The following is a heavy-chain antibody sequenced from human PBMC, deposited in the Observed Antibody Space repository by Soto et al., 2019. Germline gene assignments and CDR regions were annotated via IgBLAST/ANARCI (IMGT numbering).Heavy chain of an antibody. CDR2: ISGSGGST. CDR1: GLTISPYA. D-gene: IGHD1-1*01. V-gene: IGHV3-23*01. J-gene: IGHJ4*02. Sequence: EVQVLESGGGLVQPGGSLRLSCEVSGLTISPYAMSWVRQAPGKGLEWVSAISGSGGSTYYADSVKGRFTISRDNSKNTLYLQMNILRAEDTAVYYCAKGATGTWLDYYFDYWGQGTLVSVSS. CDR3: AKGATGTWLDYYFDY.